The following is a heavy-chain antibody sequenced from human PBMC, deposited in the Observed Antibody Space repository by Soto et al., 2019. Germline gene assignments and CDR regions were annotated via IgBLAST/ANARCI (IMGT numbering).Heavy chain of an antibody. Sequence: AGSLRLSCSASGFTFGNFAMSWARQAPGKGLEWVSSITGRGTTTYYTGSVKGRFTISRDNSKNTLYLQMNSLRAEDTAIYYCAKELRWPQFADYWGQGTLVTVSS. CDR1: GFTFGNFA. CDR2: ITGRGTTT. CDR3: AKELRWPQFADY. J-gene: IGHJ4*02. V-gene: IGHV3-23*01.